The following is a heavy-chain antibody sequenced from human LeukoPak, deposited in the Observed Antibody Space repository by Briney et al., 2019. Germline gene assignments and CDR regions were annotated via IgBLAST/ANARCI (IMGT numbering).Heavy chain of an antibody. CDR1: GGTFSSYA. J-gene: IGHJ4*02. D-gene: IGHD3-10*01. CDR3: ARKYYYGSGRYYFDY. Sequence: ASVKVSCKASGGTFSSYAISWVRQAPGQGLEWMGGIIPIFGTANYAQKFQGRVTITADKSTSTAYMELSSLRSEDTAVYYCARKYYYGSGRYYFDYWGQGTLVTVSS. CDR2: IIPIFGTA. V-gene: IGHV1-69*06.